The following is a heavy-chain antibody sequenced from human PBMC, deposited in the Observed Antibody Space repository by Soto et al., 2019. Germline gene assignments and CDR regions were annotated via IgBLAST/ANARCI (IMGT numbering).Heavy chain of an antibody. D-gene: IGHD1-26*01. Sequence: GGSLRLSCAISGFSVSGNYLSWVRQAPGKGLEWVSVHYSGGSTYYADSVQGRFTISRDKSNNTLYLQMRRVRAEDTAVYFCARHRHPRGTVGATSPLDPWGQGTQVTVSS. J-gene: IGHJ5*02. V-gene: IGHV3-53*01. CDR3: ARHRHPRGTVGATSPLDP. CDR2: HYSGGST. CDR1: GFSVSGNY.